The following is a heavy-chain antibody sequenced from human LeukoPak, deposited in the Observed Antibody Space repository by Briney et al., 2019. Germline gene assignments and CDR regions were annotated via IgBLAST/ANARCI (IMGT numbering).Heavy chain of an antibody. CDR3: ARTDGIRLGELSRAPVDY. D-gene: IGHD3-16*02. CDR2: ISSSSSNI. J-gene: IGHJ4*02. CDR1: GFTFSSYS. Sequence: GGSLRLSCAASGFTFSSYSMNWVRQAPGKGLEWVSYISSSSSNIKYADPVKGRFTISRDNAKNSLYLQMNSLRAEDTAVYYCARTDGIRLGELSRAPVDYWGQGPLVTVSS. V-gene: IGHV3-48*04.